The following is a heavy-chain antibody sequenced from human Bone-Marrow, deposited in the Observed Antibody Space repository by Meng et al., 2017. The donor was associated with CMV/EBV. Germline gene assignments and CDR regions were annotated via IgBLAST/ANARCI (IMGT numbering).Heavy chain of an antibody. D-gene: IGHD3-3*01. CDR3: ARASNYDFWSGYYTGGIFDY. CDR2: IYYSGST. J-gene: IGHJ4*02. V-gene: IGHV4-59*01. Sequence: SETLSLTCTVSGGSISSYYWSWIRQPPGKGLEWIGYIYYSGSTNYNPSLKSRVTISVDTSKNQFSLKLSSVTAADTAAYYCARASNYDFWSGYYTGGIFDYWGQGTLVTVSS. CDR1: GGSISSYY.